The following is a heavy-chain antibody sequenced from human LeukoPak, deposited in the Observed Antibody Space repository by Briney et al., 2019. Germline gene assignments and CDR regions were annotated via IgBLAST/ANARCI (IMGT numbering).Heavy chain of an antibody. J-gene: IGHJ5*01. CDR1: GYTFTGYY. Sequence: GASVKVSCKASGYTFTGYYMHWVRQAPGQGLEWMGEIIPFFGPGNYAQKFQDRVTITADQSTKTAYIEINSLRPEDTALYFCAKSAAVAGRWFDSWGQGTLVIVSS. CDR2: IIPFFGPG. D-gene: IGHD6-19*01. V-gene: IGHV1-69*13. CDR3: AKSAAVAGRWFDS.